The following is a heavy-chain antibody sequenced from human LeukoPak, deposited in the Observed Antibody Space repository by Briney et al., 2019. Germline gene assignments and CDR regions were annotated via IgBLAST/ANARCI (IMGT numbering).Heavy chain of an antibody. D-gene: IGHD1-7*01. Sequence: ASVKVSCEASGGTFSSYAISWVRQAPGQGLEWMGGIIPIFGTANYAQKFQGRVTITADESTSTAYMELSSLRSEDTAVYYCASPAGNSAGTTFDYWGQGTLVIVSS. CDR2: IIPIFGTA. CDR3: ASPAGNSAGTTFDY. V-gene: IGHV1-69*01. CDR1: GGTFSSYA. J-gene: IGHJ4*02.